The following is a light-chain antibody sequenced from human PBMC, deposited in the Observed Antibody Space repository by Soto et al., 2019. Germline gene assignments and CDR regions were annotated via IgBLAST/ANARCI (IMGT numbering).Light chain of an antibody. J-gene: IGLJ1*01. Sequence: QSALTQPASLSGSPGQSITISCTGTSSDVGGYNYVSWYQQHPGKAPKLMIYDVSNRPSGVSNRFSGSKSGNTASLTISGLPADDEADYYGSWYRASSTTHYVFGTGTKVTVL. CDR3: SWYRASSTTHYV. V-gene: IGLV2-14*03. CDR2: DVS. CDR1: SSDVGGYNY.